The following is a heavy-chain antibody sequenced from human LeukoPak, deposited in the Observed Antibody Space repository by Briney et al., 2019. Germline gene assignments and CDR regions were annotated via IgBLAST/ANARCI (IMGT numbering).Heavy chain of an antibody. CDR3: ARHDGSSGWSAGWFDP. CDR2: MYPGDSDT. CDR1: GYSFTSYW. V-gene: IGHV5-51*01. J-gene: IGHJ5*02. Sequence: GESLKISCKGSGYSFTSYWIGWVRQMPGKGLECMGIMYPGDSDTRYSPSFQGQVTISADKSISTAYLQWGSLKASDTAMYYCARHDGSSGWSAGWFDPWGQGTLVTVSS. D-gene: IGHD6-19*01.